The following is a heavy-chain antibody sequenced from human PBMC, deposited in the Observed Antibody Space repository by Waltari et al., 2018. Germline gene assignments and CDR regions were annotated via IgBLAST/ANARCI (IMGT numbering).Heavy chain of an antibody. V-gene: IGHV4-34*01. Sequence: QVQLQQWGAGLLKPSETLSLTCAVYGGSFSGYYWSWIRQPPGKGLEWIGEINHSGSTNYNPSLKSRVTISVDTSKNQFSLKLGSVTAADTAVYYCARNPMLAAAGTGVRTSSFDYWGQGTLVTVSS. CDR3: ARNPMLAAAGTGVRTSSFDY. CDR2: INHSGST. D-gene: IGHD6-13*01. J-gene: IGHJ4*02. CDR1: GGSFSGYY.